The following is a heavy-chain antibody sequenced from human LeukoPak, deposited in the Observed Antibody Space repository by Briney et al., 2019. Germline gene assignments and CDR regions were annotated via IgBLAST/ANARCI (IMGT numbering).Heavy chain of an antibody. CDR1: GFTFSNYW. CDR3: AREGSSSWYLNY. V-gene: IGHV3-7*03. CDR2: IKQDGSGK. D-gene: IGHD6-13*01. Sequence: GGSLRLSCVVSGFTFSNYWMTWVRQTPGKGLEWVANIKQDGSGKYYVDSVKGRFTISRDNAKNSLYLQMNSLRAEDTAVYYCAREGSSSWYLNYWGQGALVTVSS. J-gene: IGHJ4*02.